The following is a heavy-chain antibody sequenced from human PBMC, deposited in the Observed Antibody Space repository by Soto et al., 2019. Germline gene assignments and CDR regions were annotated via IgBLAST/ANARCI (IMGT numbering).Heavy chain of an antibody. V-gene: IGHV3-48*03. Sequence: GGSLRLSCAASGFTFSSYEMNWVRQAPGKGLEWVSYISSSGSTIYYADSVKGRFTISRDNAKNSLYLQMNSLRAEDTAVYYCARDGGGSGSYYYYGMDVWGQGTTVTVPS. J-gene: IGHJ6*02. D-gene: IGHD2-15*01. CDR2: ISSSGSTI. CDR3: ARDGGGSGSYYYYGMDV. CDR1: GFTFSSYE.